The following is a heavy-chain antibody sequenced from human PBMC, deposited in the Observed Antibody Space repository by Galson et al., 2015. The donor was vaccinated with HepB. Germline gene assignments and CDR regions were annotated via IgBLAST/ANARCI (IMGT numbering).Heavy chain of an antibody. CDR1: GFIFNTHA. Sequence: SLRLSCAASGFIFNTHAFNWVRQAPGKGLEWVSSISSRSTYIYYANSVKDRFTVSRDNARRSLCLQMNSLTAEDTAVYYCAREGEVAGPTGSLDFWGQGTLVTVSS. J-gene: IGHJ4*02. D-gene: IGHD6-19*01. V-gene: IGHV3-21*01. CDR3: AREGEVAGPTGSLDF. CDR2: ISSRSTYI.